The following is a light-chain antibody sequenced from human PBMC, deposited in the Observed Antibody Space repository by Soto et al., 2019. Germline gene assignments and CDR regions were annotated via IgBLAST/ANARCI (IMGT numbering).Light chain of an antibody. J-gene: IGKJ1*01. V-gene: IGKV3-15*01. CDR1: QSVSSN. CDR3: QQYNNWPRT. Sequence: EIVMTQSPATLSVSPGERATLSCRASQSVSSNLAWYQQKPGQAPRLLIYGASTRAPGIPARFSGSGSGTEFTLTISSLQSEDVAVYYCQQYNNWPRTFGQGTKVDFK. CDR2: GAS.